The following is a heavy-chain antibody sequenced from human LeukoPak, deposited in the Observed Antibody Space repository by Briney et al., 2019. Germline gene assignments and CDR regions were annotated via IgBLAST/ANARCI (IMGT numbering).Heavy chain of an antibody. V-gene: IGHV3-23*01. CDR3: ANSEPPSYYYDSSGYSDY. D-gene: IGHD3-22*01. J-gene: IGHJ4*02. Sequence: PGGSLRLSCAASEFMFSAYAMTWVRQAPGKGLEWVSAISGSGGGTYYADSVKGRFTISRDNSKNTLYLQMNSLRAEDTAVYYCANSEPPSYYYDSSGYSDYWGQGTLVTVSS. CDR1: EFMFSAYA. CDR2: ISGSGGGT.